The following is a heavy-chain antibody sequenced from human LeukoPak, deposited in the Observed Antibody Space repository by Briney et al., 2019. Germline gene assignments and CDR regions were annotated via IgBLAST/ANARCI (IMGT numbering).Heavy chain of an antibody. J-gene: IGHJ5*02. V-gene: IGHV1-24*01. CDR2: FDPEDGET. CDR1: GYTLTELS. Sequence: ASVKVSCKVSGYTLTELSMHWVRQAPGKGLEWMGGFDPEDGETIYEQKLQGRVTMTEDTSTDTAYMELSSLRSEDTAVYYCATSTPYKGGSSGGWFDPWGQGTLVTVSS. D-gene: IGHD1-26*01. CDR3: ATSTPYKGGSSGGWFDP.